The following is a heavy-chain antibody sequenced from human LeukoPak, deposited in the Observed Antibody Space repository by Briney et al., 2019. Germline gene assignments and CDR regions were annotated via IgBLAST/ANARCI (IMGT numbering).Heavy chain of an antibody. CDR3: ARDVWYHDY. V-gene: IGHV3-48*02. D-gene: IGHD2-15*01. Sequence: GRSLRLSCAASGFIFSSNSMNWVRQAPGKGLEWISYISSSGSNINYADSVKGRFTISRDNAKNSLYLQMNSLRDEDTAVYYCARDVWYHDYWGQGTLVTVSS. J-gene: IGHJ4*02. CDR1: GFIFSSNS. CDR2: ISSSGSNI.